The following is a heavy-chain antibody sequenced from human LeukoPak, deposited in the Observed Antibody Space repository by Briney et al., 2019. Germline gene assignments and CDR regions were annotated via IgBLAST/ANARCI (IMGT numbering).Heavy chain of an antibody. CDR3: AAGPWELDF. Sequence: SETLSLTCTVSGVSINTYYASWIRQAPGKGLDVIGFTYNGGNTNYNPSLKSRATTSVDTSNNQFSLRLTSVTAADTAMYYCAAGPWELDFWGQGTLVTVSS. V-gene: IGHV4-4*09. CDR1: GVSINTYY. D-gene: IGHD1-26*01. J-gene: IGHJ4*02. CDR2: TYNGGNT.